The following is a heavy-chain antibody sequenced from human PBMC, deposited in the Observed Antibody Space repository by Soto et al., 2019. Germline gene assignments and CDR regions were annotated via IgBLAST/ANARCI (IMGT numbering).Heavy chain of an antibody. V-gene: IGHV3-30-3*01. J-gene: IGHJ3*02. D-gene: IGHD3-22*01. CDR3: ARGPLYYYDSSPDAFDI. Sequence: GGSLRLSCAASGFTFSSYAMHWVRQAPGKGLEWVAVISYDGSNKYYADSVKGRFTISRDNSKNTLYLQMNSLRAEDTAVYYCARGPLYYYDSSPDAFDIWGQGTMVTVSS. CDR1: GFTFSSYA. CDR2: ISYDGSNK.